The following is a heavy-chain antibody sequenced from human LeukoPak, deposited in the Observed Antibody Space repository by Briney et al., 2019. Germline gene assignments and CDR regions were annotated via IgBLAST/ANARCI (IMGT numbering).Heavy chain of an antibody. CDR1: GFTLRDYY. Sequence: GGSLRLSCAASGFTLRDYYMSWFRETPGEGLERVSYVSTEGSTKYHAHSVKGRLTITRDNDKNSLSLQMNSLSDDDTAVYYCARGGLDAFHIWGRGQGSPSLQ. J-gene: IGHJ3*02. V-gene: IGHV3-11*04. CDR3: ARGGLDAFHI. CDR2: VSTEGSTK.